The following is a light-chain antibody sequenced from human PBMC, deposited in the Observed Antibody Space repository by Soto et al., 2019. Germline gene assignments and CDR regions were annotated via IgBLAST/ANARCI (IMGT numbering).Light chain of an antibody. V-gene: IGKV1-33*01. CDR3: QQYDTLRVT. CDR2: DAS. CDR1: QDISNY. J-gene: IGKJ3*01. Sequence: DIQMTQSPSSVSASVGDTVTITCRASQDISNYLNWYQQKPGKAPKLLIYDASNLETGVPSRFSGSGSGTDFTFTISSLQPEDIATYYCQQYDTLRVTFGPGTKVDIK.